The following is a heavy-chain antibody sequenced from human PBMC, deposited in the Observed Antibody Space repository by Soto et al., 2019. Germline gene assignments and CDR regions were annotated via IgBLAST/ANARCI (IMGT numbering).Heavy chain of an antibody. CDR2: IYPGDSDT. J-gene: IGHJ4*02. Sequence: PGESLKISCRGFGYAFKDYWIAWVRQTPGKGLEWMGIIYPGDSDTRYSPSFQGQVTISADKSIITAYLHWSSLEASDTAIYYCARRGNRYNFFYLDYWGQGTPVTVSS. CDR1: GYAFKDYW. V-gene: IGHV5-51*01. CDR3: ARRGNRYNFFYLDY. D-gene: IGHD1-20*01.